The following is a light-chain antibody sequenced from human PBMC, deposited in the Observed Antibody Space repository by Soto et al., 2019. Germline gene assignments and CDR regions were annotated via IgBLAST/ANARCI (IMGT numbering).Light chain of an antibody. J-gene: IGKJ2*01. CDR2: AAS. V-gene: IGKV1-39*01. Sequence: DIHMTQSPSSLSASVGDRVTITCRASQSISSYLNWYQQKPGKAPKLLTYAASSLQSGVPSRFSGSGSGTDCTLTISSLQPEDFATYYCQQSYSTRYTFGQGTKLEIK. CDR1: QSISSY. CDR3: QQSYSTRYT.